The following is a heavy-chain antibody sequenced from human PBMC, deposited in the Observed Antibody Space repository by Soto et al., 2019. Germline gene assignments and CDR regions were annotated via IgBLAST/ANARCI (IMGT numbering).Heavy chain of an antibody. CDR2: INANNGNT. CDR3: ARVSRFAALDAFDI. D-gene: IGHD3-3*01. J-gene: IGHJ3*02. V-gene: IGHV1-3*01. CDR1: GYTFTSYD. Sequence: GASVKVSCKASGYTFTSYDINWVRQATGQRLEWMGWINANNGNTKYSQKFQGRVTITRDTSASTAYMELSSLRSEDTAVYYCARVSRFAALDAFDIWGQGTMVTVSS.